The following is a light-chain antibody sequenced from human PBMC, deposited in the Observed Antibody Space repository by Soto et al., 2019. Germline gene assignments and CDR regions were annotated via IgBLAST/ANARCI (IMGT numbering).Light chain of an antibody. V-gene: IGLV2-14*01. Sequence: QSALTQPASVSGSPGQSITISCTGTSSDVGGYNYVSWYQQHPGKAPKLIIFEVSYRPSGISNRFSASKSGDTASLTISGLQADEEADSYCCSYTDSRTHIFGSGTKVTVL. CDR1: SSDVGGYNY. CDR2: EVS. J-gene: IGLJ1*01. CDR3: CSYTDSRTHI.